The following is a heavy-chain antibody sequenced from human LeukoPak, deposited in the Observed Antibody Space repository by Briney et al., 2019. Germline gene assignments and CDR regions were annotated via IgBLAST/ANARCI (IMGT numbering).Heavy chain of an antibody. J-gene: IGHJ4*02. Sequence: GGSLRLSCAASGFTVSSNYMSWVRQAPGKGLEWVSVIYSGGTTYYADSVKGRFTISRDNSKNTLYLQMNSLRAEDTAVYYCARHPYSRSYHFDYWGQGTLVTVSS. D-gene: IGHD1-26*01. CDR2: IYSGGTT. CDR3: ARHPYSRSYHFDY. CDR1: GFTVSSNY. V-gene: IGHV3-53*01.